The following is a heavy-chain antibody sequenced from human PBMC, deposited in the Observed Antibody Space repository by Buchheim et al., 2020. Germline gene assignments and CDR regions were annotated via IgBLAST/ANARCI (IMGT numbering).Heavy chain of an antibody. CDR2: ISSGSSYI. Sequence: EVQLVESGGGLVKPGGSLRLSCAASGFTFSTYRMNWVRQAPGKGLELVSSISSGSSYIDYADSVKGRFTISRDNAKNSLYLQMNSQTADDTAVYYCARDYYDSSGPRGPDYWGQGTL. V-gene: IGHV3-21*02. CDR1: GFTFSTYR. D-gene: IGHD3-22*01. CDR3: ARDYYDSSGPRGPDY. J-gene: IGHJ4*02.